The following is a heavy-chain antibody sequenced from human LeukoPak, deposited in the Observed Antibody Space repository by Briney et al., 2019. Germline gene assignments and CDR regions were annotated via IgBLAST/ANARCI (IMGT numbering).Heavy chain of an antibody. CDR2: IYPGDSDT. CDR1: GYSFTSYW. D-gene: IGHD3-10*01. Sequence: GESLKISCKGSGYSFTSYWIGWVRQMPGKGLEWMGIIYPGDSDTRYSPSFQGQVTISADKSISTAYLQWSSLKASDTAMYYCARSMSETYYYGSGSYSLFYWGQGTLVTVSS. CDR3: ARSMSETYYYGSGSYSLFY. J-gene: IGHJ4*02. V-gene: IGHV5-51*01.